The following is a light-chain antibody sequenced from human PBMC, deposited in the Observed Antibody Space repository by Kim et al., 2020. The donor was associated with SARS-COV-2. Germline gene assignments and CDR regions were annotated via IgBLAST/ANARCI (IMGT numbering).Light chain of an antibody. V-gene: IGKV1-27*01. J-gene: IGKJ1*01. CDR3: QKYSGAPWT. CDR2: AAS. Sequence: ASVGDRVTITCRASQCISHELAWYQQKPGKVPKLLIFAASALHSGVPSRFSGSGSGTDFTLTISSLQPEDVATYYCQKYSGAPWTFGQVTKVDIK. CDR1: QCISHE.